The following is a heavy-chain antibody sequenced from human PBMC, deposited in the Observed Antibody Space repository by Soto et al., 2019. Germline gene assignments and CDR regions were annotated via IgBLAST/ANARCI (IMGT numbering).Heavy chain of an antibody. J-gene: IGHJ3*02. CDR3: ARRYSSAFDI. V-gene: IGHV4-59*08. Sequence: QVQLQESGPGLVKPSETLSLTCTVSGGSISSYYWSWIRQPPGKGLEWIGYIYYSGSTNYNPSLKSRVTISVDTSKNQFSLKLSSVTAADTALYYCARRYSSAFDIWGQGTMVTVSS. CDR2: IYYSGST. CDR1: GGSISSYY. D-gene: IGHD6-13*01.